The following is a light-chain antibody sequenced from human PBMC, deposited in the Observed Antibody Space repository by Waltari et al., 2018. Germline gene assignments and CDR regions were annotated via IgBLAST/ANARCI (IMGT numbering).Light chain of an antibody. Sequence: DIQMTQSPSSLSASVGDRVTITCRASQDIVNFLAWYQQKPGRVPKLLIYAASTTQLGVPSRFRGSGSGTDFTLTISSLQAEDVATYYCQKYNSAPPTFGQGTKVEIK. V-gene: IGKV1-27*01. CDR1: QDIVNF. CDR3: QKYNSAPPT. J-gene: IGKJ2*01. CDR2: AAS.